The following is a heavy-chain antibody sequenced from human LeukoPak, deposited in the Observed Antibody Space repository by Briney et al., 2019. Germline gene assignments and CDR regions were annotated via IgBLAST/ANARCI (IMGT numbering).Heavy chain of an antibody. J-gene: IGHJ4*02. V-gene: IGHV1-8*02. Sequence: GASVKVSCKASGYTFSGYYMHWVRQAPGQGLEWMGWMNPNSGNTGYAQKFQGRVTMTRSTSISTAYMELSSLRFEDTAVYFCTRSVRNGHFDYWGQGTLVTVSS. CDR3: TRSVRNGHFDY. CDR2: MNPNSGNT. D-gene: IGHD2-8*01. CDR1: GYTFSGYY.